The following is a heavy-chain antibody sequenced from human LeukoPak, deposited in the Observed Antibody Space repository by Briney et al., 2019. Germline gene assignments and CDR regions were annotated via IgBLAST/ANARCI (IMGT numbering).Heavy chain of an antibody. J-gene: IGHJ4*02. V-gene: IGHV3-20*04. Sequence: GGSLRLSCAASGFTFDDYGMSWVRQAPGRGLEWVSGINWNGGSTGYADSVKGRFTISRDNAKNSLYLQMNSLRAEDTAVYYCARVSSYCSSNSCPYDYWGQGTLVTVSS. CDR2: INWNGGST. CDR3: ARVSSYCSSNSCPYDY. D-gene: IGHD2-2*01. CDR1: GFTFDDYG.